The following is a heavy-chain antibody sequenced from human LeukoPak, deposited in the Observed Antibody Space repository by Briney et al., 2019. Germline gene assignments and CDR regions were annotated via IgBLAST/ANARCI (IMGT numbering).Heavy chain of an antibody. CDR1: GYTLSELS. CDR2: FDPEDGET. CDR3: ARGDDYGDYWGLY. D-gene: IGHD4-17*01. J-gene: IGHJ4*02. Sequence: GASVKVSCKVSGYTLSELSMHWVRQALGKGLEWMGGFDPEDGETIYAQKFQGRVTMTEDTSTDTAYMEMSSLRSDDAAVYYCARGDDYGDYWGLYWGQGTLVTVSS. V-gene: IGHV1-24*01.